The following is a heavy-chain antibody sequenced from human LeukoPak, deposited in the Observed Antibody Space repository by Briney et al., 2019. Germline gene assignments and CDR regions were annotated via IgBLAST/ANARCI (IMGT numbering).Heavy chain of an antibody. CDR3: AKDVTNYDFWSGYYRWLDY. CDR2: IKQDGSEK. J-gene: IGHJ4*02. Sequence: GGSLRLSCAVSGFTFSSYWMSWVRQAPGKGLEWVANIKQDGSEKYYVDSVKGRFTISRDNSKNTLYLQMNSLRAEDTAVYYCAKDVTNYDFWSGYYRWLDYWGQGTLVTVSS. CDR1: GFTFSSYW. D-gene: IGHD3-3*01. V-gene: IGHV3-7*03.